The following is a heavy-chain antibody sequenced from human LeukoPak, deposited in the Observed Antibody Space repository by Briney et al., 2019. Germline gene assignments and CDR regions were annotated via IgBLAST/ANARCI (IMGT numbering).Heavy chain of an antibody. CDR1: GGSMSSYY. J-gene: IGHJ4*02. Sequence: SETLCLTCTVSGGSMSSYYWSWIRQPPGKGLEWIGYIYYSGSTNYNPSLKSRVTISVDTSKNQFSLKLSSVTAADTAVYYCARHRGYSSPPDYWGQGTLVTVSS. CDR3: ARHRGYSSPPDY. V-gene: IGHV4-59*08. D-gene: IGHD6-13*01. CDR2: IYYSGST.